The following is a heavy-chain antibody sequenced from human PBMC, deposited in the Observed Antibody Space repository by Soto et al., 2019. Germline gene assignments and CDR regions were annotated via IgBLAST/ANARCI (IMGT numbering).Heavy chain of an antibody. CDR3: ARFPMASMIGVVGLDY. D-gene: IGHD3-22*01. CDR2: INPPGGST. Sequence: QVQLVQSGAEVKKPGASVKVSCTASVYTFTSYYMHWVRQAPGPGLEWLGIINPPGGSTSYAQKFQGGVTMTRDTSTSTVHMELSSLRSEDTAVYYCARFPMASMIGVVGLDYWGQGTLVTVSS. J-gene: IGHJ4*02. CDR1: VYTFTSYY. V-gene: IGHV1-46*01.